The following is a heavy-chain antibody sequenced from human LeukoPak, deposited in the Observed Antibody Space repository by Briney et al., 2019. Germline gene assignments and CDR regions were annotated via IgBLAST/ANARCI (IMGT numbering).Heavy chain of an antibody. Sequence: PGGSLRLSCATSGFTFRTYWMFWVRQAPGKGLVWVSLINTDGSNTVNADSVKGRFTISRDNAKNTLYLQMNSLRAEDTAVYYCARGGYDTSGNDIATFDYWGQGTLVTVSS. J-gene: IGHJ4*02. CDR2: INTDGSNT. CDR3: ARGGYDTSGNDIATFDY. D-gene: IGHD3-22*01. CDR1: GFTFRTYW. V-gene: IGHV3-74*01.